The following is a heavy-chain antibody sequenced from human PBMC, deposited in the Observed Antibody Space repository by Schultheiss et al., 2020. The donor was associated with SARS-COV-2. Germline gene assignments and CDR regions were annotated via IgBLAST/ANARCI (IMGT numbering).Heavy chain of an antibody. CDR1: GFTVSSNY. CDR2: ISGGGGTT. CDR3: AKQQLGSRSAFDY. V-gene: IGHV3-23*01. Sequence: GGSLRLSCAASGFTVSSNYMSWVRQAPGKGLEWVSGISGGGGTTYYADFVKGQFTISRDNSKNTLYLQMSSLRVEDTAVYYCAKQQLGSRSAFDYWGQGTLVTVSS. J-gene: IGHJ4*02. D-gene: IGHD6-13*01.